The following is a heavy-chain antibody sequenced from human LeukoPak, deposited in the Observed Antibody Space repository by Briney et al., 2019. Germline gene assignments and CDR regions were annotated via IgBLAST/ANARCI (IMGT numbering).Heavy chain of an antibody. CDR2: ISYDGSNK. Sequence: QPGRSLRLSCAASGFTFSSYAMHWVRQAPGKGLEWVAVISYDGSNKYYADSVKGRFTISRDNSKNTLYLQMNSLRAEDTAVYYCARDTQAVADYHFDYWGQGTLVTVSS. J-gene: IGHJ4*02. CDR1: GFTFSSYA. D-gene: IGHD6-19*01. CDR3: ARDTQAVADYHFDY. V-gene: IGHV3-30-3*01.